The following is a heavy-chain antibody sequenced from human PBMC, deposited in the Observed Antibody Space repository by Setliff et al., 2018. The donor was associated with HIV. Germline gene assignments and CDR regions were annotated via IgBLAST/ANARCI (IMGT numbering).Heavy chain of an antibody. V-gene: IGHV3-74*01. CDR1: GFTLSDHW. J-gene: IGHJ4*02. Sequence: GGSLRLSCAASGFTLSDHWMHWVRQVPGKGLVWVSRTNNDGSITNYADFVKGRFAIARDNSKNVLYVQMDSLRAEDTAVYYCARRYYPDSSGYYFDSWGQGTLVTVSS. CDR3: ARRYYPDSSGYYFDS. D-gene: IGHD3-22*01. CDR2: TNNDGSIT.